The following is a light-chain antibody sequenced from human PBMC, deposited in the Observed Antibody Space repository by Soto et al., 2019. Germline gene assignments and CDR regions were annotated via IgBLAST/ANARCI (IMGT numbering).Light chain of an antibody. CDR3: PSWTNSTTMI. CDR1: SSDIGAYNF. CDR2: DVN. Sequence: QSVLTQPASVSGSPGQSITISCTGTSSDIGAYNFVSWYQQHPGKAPKLMLYDVNIRPSGVSNRFSGSKSGNTASLTISGLQAEDEGDYYCPSWTNSTTMIFGGGTKLTVL. J-gene: IGLJ2*01. V-gene: IGLV2-14*03.